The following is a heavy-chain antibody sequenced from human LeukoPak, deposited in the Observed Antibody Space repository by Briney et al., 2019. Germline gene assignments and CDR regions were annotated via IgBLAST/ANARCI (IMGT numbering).Heavy chain of an antibody. J-gene: IGHJ4*02. CDR1: GFTFSSYA. CDR2: ISYDGSNK. D-gene: IGHD1-26*01. Sequence: GGSLRLSCAASGFTFSSYAMHWVRQAPGKGLEWVAVISYDGSNKYYADSVKGRFTISRDNSKNTLYLQMNSLTAEDTAVYYCVRDLGGRSGHWGQGTLVTVSS. CDR3: VRDLGGRSGH. V-gene: IGHV3-30-3*01.